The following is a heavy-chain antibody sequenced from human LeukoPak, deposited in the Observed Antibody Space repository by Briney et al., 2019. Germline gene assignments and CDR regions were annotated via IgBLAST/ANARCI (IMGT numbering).Heavy chain of an antibody. CDR2: INSDGSST. J-gene: IGHJ4*02. D-gene: IGHD6-13*01. Sequence: GGSLRLSCAASGFTFSSYWMHWVRQAPGKGLVWVSRINSDGSSTVYADSVKGRFTISRDNAKNTLYLQMDSLRAEDTAVYYCAKTKHPYSSIWYFDYWGQGTLVTVSS. CDR3: AKTKHPYSSIWYFDY. V-gene: IGHV3-74*01. CDR1: GFTFSSYW.